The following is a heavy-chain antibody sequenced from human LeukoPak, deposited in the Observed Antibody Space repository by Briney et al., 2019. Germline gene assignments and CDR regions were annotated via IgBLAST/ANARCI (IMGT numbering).Heavy chain of an antibody. J-gene: IGHJ6*03. CDR3: ARGPYASGSYFSGGYYYMDV. V-gene: IGHV3-48*03. CDR1: GVTFSSYE. Sequence: PGGSLRLSCAASGVTFSSYEMNSVAEAPGKGLKGCSYLSDSGTTRYYTDSVKARFTISSDNAKNSLYLQMNSMRAEATAVYYCARGPYASGSYFSGGYYYMDVWGKGTTVTISS. CDR2: LSDSGTTR. D-gene: IGHD3-10*01.